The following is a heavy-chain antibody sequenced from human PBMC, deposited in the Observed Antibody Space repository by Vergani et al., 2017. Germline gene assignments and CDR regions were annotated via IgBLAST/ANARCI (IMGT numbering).Heavy chain of an antibody. CDR3: AKDHYDFWSGYPNLSPFDL. Sequence: VQLVESGGGLVKPGGSLRLSCAASGFTFSSYAMSWVRQAPGKGLEWVSAISARYPSTYYADSVKGRFTISRDNSKNMLYLQMNSLRAEDTALYYCAKDHYDFWSGYPNLSPFDLWGRGTLVTVSS. D-gene: IGHD3-3*01. CDR1: GFTFSSYA. J-gene: IGHJ2*01. V-gene: IGHV3-23*04. CDR2: ISARYPST.